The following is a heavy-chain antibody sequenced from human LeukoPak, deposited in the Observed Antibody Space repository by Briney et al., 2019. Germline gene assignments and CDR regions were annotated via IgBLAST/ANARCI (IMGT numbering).Heavy chain of an antibody. V-gene: IGHV1-69*05. Sequence: GASVKVSCKASRGTFSSYAISWVRQAPGQGLEWMGGIIPIFGTANYAQKCQDRVTNTTDESTSTDYMELGSLRSEDTAVYYCAREALSYNKLTEHQGYFDYWGQGTLVTVSS. D-gene: IGHD3-9*01. CDR2: IIPIFGTA. CDR1: RGTFSSYA. J-gene: IGHJ4*02. CDR3: AREALSYNKLTEHQGYFDY.